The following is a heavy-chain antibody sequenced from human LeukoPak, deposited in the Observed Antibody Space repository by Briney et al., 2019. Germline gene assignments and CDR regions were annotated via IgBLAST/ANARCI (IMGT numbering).Heavy chain of an antibody. CDR1: GFTFDDYA. CDR3: AKDTVTNFDWSPGYGMDV. J-gene: IGHJ6*02. V-gene: IGHV3-9*01. Sequence: GGSLRLSCAASGFTFDDYAMHWVRQAPGKGLEWVSGISWNSGSIGYADSVKGRFTISRDNAKNSLYLQMNSLRAEDTALYYCAKDTVTNFDWSPGYGMDVWGQGTTVTVSS. CDR2: ISWNSGSI. D-gene: IGHD3-9*01.